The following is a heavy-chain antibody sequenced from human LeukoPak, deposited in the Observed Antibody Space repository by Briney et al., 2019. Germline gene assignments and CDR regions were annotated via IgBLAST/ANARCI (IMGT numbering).Heavy chain of an antibody. V-gene: IGHV1-8*03. D-gene: IGHD6-13*01. CDR1: GYTFTSYD. Sequence: WASVKVSCKASGYTFTSYDINWVRQATGQGLEWMGWMNPNSGNTGYAQKFQGRVTITRNTSISTAYMELSSLRSEDTAVYYCAREGRSHSSSWYDYYYYYYMDVWGKGTTVTVSS. J-gene: IGHJ6*03. CDR3: AREGRSHSSSWYDYYYYYYMDV. CDR2: MNPNSGNT.